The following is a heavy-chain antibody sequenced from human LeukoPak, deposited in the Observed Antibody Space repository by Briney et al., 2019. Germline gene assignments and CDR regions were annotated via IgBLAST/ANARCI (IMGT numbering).Heavy chain of an antibody. V-gene: IGHV4-31*03. J-gene: IGHJ4*02. Sequence: SETLSLTCTVSGGSISSGGYFWTWIRQHPGKGLEWIGHIYYTGSTYYNPPLKSRVTISVDTSKNQFSLKLSSVTAADTAVYYCARRAQYYYDSSGYPYWGQGTLVTVSS. CDR3: ARRAQYYYDSSGYPY. CDR1: GGSISSGGYF. D-gene: IGHD3-22*01. CDR2: IYYTGST.